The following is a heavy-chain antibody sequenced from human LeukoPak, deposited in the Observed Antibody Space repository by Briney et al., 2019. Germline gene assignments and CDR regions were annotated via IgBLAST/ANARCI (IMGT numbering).Heavy chain of an antibody. CDR1: GFTFSSYA. J-gene: IGHJ6*03. Sequence: GGSLRLSCAASGFTFSSYAMSWVRQAPGKGLEWVSGISGSGGSTYYADSVKGRLTISRDNSKNTLYLQMNSLRAEDTAVYYCAKLHEGLYYYMDVWGKGTTVTVSS. V-gene: IGHV3-23*01. CDR2: ISGSGGST. CDR3: AKLHEGLYYYMDV.